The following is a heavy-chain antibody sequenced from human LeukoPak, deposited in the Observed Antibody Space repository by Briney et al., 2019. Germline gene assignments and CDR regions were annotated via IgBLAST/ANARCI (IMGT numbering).Heavy chain of an antibody. V-gene: IGHV1-69*04. CDR1: GGTFSSYA. CDR3: ARVRRDSSSRHEGSYYSMDV. J-gene: IGHJ6*02. D-gene: IGHD6-13*01. Sequence: SVKVSCKASGGTFSSYAISWVRQAPGQGLEWMGRIIPILGIANYAQKFQGRVTITADKSTSTAYMELSSLRSEDTAVYYCARVRRDSSSRHEGSYYSMDVWGQGTTVTVSS. CDR2: IIPILGIA.